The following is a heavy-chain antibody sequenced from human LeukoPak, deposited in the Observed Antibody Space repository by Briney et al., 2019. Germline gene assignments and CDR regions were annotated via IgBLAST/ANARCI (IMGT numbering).Heavy chain of an antibody. V-gene: IGHV1-2*04. Sequence: ASVTVSCKTSGYTFTDYYVHWVRQAPGQGLEWMGWINPNSGGTNYAQKFQVWVTMTRDTSISTAYMELSRLRSDDTAVYYCARDGATHDYGDSYYFDYWGQGTLVTVSS. CDR2: INPNSGGT. J-gene: IGHJ4*02. CDR3: ARDGATHDYGDSYYFDY. CDR1: GYTFTDYY. D-gene: IGHD4-17*01.